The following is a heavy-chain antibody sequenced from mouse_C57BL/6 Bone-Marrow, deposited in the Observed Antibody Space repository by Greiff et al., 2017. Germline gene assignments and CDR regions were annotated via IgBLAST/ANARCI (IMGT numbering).Heavy chain of an antibody. V-gene: IGHV1-50*01. CDR2: IDPSDSYT. CDR3: AKHPMDY. Sequence: QVQLQQPGAELVKPGASVKLSCKASGYTFTSYWMQWVKQRPGQCLEWIGEIDPSDSYTNYNQKFKGKATLTVDTSSSTAYMQLSSLTSEDSAVYYCAKHPMDYWGQGTSVTVSS. J-gene: IGHJ4*01. CDR1: GYTFTSYW.